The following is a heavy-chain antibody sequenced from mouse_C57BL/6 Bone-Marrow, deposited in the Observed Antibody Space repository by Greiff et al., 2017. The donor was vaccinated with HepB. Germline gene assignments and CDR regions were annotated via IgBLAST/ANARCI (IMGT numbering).Heavy chain of an antibody. V-gene: IGHV1-50*01. D-gene: IGHD1-1*01. CDR2: IDPSDSYT. CDR3: AKGYYDGRTWFAY. Sequence: QVQLQQPGAELVKPGASVKLSCKASGYTFTSYWMQWVKQRPGQGLEWIGEIDPSDSYTNYNQKFKGKATLTVDTSSSTAYMQLSSLTSEDSAVYYCAKGYYDGRTWFAYWGQGTLVTVSA. CDR1: GYTFTSYW. J-gene: IGHJ3*01.